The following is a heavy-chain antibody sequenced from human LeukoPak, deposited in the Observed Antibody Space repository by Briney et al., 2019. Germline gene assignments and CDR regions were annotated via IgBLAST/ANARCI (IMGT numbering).Heavy chain of an antibody. V-gene: IGHV3-23*01. D-gene: IGHD6-13*01. CDR3: AKGIATTGPYYYIMDV. CDR2: ISDSGGST. J-gene: IGHJ6*02. Sequence: GGSLRLSCAAPGFTFSNYGMSWVRQAPGKGLEWVSGISDSGGSTYYADSVKGRFTISRGNSKNTLYLQMNSLRAEDTALYYCAKGIATTGPYYYIMDVWGQGTTVTVSS. CDR1: GFTFSNYG.